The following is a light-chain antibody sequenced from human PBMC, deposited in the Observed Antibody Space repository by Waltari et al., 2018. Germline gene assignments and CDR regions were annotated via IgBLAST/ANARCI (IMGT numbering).Light chain of an antibody. CDR1: RSDIGSYNY. Sequence: QSALTQAASVSGSPGQPITISCTGTRSDIGSYNYVSCYQQHPGKAPKLIIYDVSNRPSGVSNRFSGSKSGNTASLTISGLQAEDEADYYCNSYANSNTRVFGGGTKLTVL. J-gene: IGLJ3*02. V-gene: IGLV2-14*03. CDR2: DVS. CDR3: NSYANSNTRV.